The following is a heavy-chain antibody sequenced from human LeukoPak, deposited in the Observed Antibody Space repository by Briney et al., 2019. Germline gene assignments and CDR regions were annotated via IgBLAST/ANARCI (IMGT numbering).Heavy chain of an antibody. CDR3: AKAPGGIVGY. J-gene: IGHJ4*02. D-gene: IGHD3-16*01. V-gene: IGHV3-23*01. Sequence: GGSLRLSCAASGFTFSSYGMSWVRQAPGKGLEWVSAISGSGGSTYYADSVKGRFTISRDNSKNTVYLQMNSLRADDMAVYYCAKAPGGIVGYWGQGTLVTVSS. CDR1: GFTFSSYG. CDR2: ISGSGGST.